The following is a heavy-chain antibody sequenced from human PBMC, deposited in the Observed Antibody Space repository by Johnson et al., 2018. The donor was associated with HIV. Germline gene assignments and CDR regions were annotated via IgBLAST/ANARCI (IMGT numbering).Heavy chain of an antibody. CDR1: GFIFDDYG. D-gene: IGHD7-27*01. Sequence: MLLVESGGCLVQPGGSLRLACVASGFIFDDYGLTWVRQAPWKGLEWVSGISWNGGDTGYADSVRGRFTISRDNAKNSLYLQMNSLRVEDTALYYCASELGIRLDAFDIWGQGTMVTVSS. V-gene: IGHV3-20*04. CDR2: ISWNGGDT. J-gene: IGHJ3*02. CDR3: ASELGIRLDAFDI.